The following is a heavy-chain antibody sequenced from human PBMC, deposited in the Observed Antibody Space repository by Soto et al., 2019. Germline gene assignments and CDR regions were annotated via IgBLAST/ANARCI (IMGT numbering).Heavy chain of an antibody. CDR1: GYTFTSYD. V-gene: IGHV1-8*01. D-gene: IGHD3-3*01. Sequence: GASVKVSCKASGYTFTSYDINWVRQATGQGLEWMGWMNPNSGNTGYAQKFQGRVTMTRNTSISTAYMELSGLRSEDTAAYYCARGPVLRFLEWYYRDYYSGMDVWGQGTTVTVSS. J-gene: IGHJ6*02. CDR3: ARGPVLRFLEWYYRDYYSGMDV. CDR2: MNPNSGNT.